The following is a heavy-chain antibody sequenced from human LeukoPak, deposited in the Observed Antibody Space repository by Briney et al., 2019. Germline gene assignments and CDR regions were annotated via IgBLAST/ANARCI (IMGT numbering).Heavy chain of an antibody. J-gene: IGHJ3*02. CDR3: ARASYDRSGYYRIDI. CDR2: IKEDGSEK. D-gene: IGHD3-22*01. CDR1: GFTFSSSW. Sequence: PGGSLRLSCAASGFTFSSSWMSWVRQAPGKGLEWVANIKEDGSEKYYVDSVKGRFTISRDNAESSLYLQMNSLRAEDTAVYYCARASYDRSGYYRIDIWGQGTMVTVSS. V-gene: IGHV3-7*04.